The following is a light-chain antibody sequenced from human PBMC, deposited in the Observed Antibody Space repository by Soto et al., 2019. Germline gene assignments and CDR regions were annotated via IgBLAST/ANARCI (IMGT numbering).Light chain of an antibody. CDR2: DAS. J-gene: IGKJ5*01. CDR1: QSVSNY. V-gene: IGKV3-11*01. Sequence: DIVLTQSPATLSLSPGERATLSCRASQSVSNYLVWYQQKPGQAPRLLFYDASNRATGIPARFSGSGSGTDFTLTISSLEPEDFAVYYCQQHNTWITFGQGTRLEIK. CDR3: QQHNTWIT.